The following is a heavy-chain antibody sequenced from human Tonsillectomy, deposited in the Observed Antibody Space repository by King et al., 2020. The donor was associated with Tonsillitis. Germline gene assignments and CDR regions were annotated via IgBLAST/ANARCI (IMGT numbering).Heavy chain of an antibody. D-gene: IGHD4-17*01. J-gene: IGHJ6*02. CDR2: IYHSGST. CDR3: ARDGWGSVTTGGYYFYYGMDV. CDR1: GGSIGTTNW. Sequence: VPLQESGPGLVKPSGTLSLTCAVSGGSIGTTNWWSWVRQPPGKGLEWIGEIYHSGSTNYNPSLRSRVTISLDKSKNQFSLNLSSATAADTALYYCARDGWGSVTTGGYYFYYGMDVWGQGTTVTVSS. V-gene: IGHV4-4*02.